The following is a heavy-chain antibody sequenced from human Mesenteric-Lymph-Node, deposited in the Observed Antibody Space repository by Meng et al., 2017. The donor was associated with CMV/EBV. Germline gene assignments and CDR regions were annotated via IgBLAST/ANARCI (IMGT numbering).Heavy chain of an antibody. D-gene: IGHD6-13*01. Sequence: GGSLRLSCAASGFTFSSYGMHWVRQAPGKGLEWVAIIRYEGSNEQYIDAVKGRFTISRDNSKNTLYLQMDRLRAEDAAVYYCVKPDYSISSLFGVGVWGQGTTVTVSS. V-gene: IGHV3-30*02. CDR3: VKPDYSISSLFGVGV. CDR1: GFTFSSYG. J-gene: IGHJ6*02. CDR2: IRYEGSNE.